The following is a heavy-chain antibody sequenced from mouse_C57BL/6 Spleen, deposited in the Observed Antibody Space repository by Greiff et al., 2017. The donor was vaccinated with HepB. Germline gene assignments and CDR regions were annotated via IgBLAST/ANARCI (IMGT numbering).Heavy chain of an antibody. V-gene: IGHV1-64*01. J-gene: IGHJ3*01. CDR1: GYTFTSYW. D-gene: IGHD2-4*01. CDR2: IHPNSGST. CDR3: AREDDYGGAWFAY. Sequence: QVQLQQSGAELVKPGASVKLSCKASGYTFTSYWMHWVKQRPGQGLEWIGMIHPNSGSTNYNEKFKSKATLTVDKSSSTAYMQLSSLTSEDSAVYYCAREDDYGGAWFAYWGQGTLVTVSA.